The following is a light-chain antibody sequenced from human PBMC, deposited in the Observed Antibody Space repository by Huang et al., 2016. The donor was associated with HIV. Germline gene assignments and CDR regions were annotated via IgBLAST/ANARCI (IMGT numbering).Light chain of an antibody. J-gene: IGKJ2*01. CDR1: QSVSSSY. Sequence: EIVLTQSPGTLSLSPGERATLSCRASQSVSSSYLAWYQQKPGQAPRLLIYGACSRATGIPDRFSGSGSGTDFTLTISRLEPEDFAVYYCQQYDSSPPAMYTFGQWTKLEIK. CDR2: GAC. V-gene: IGKV3-20*01. CDR3: QQYDSSPPAMYT.